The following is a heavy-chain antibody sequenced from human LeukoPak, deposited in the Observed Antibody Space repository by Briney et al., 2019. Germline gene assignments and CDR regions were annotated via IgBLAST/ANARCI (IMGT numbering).Heavy chain of an antibody. CDR3: ARFVVVPAAMGIAARSVNSFDY. CDR1: GGSISSGGYY. CDR2: IYHSGST. J-gene: IGHJ4*02. V-gene: IGHV4-30-2*01. D-gene: IGHD2-2*01. Sequence: PSETLSLTCTVSGGSISSGGYYWSWIRQPPGKGLEWIGYIYHSGSTYYNPSLKSRVTISVDRSKNQFSLKLSSVTAADTAVYYCARFVVVPAAMGIAARSVNSFDYWGQGTLVTVSS.